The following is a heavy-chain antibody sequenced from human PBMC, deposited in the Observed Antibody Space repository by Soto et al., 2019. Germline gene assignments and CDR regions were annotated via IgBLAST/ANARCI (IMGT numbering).Heavy chain of an antibody. Sequence: QLQLQESGSGLVKPSQTLSLTCAVSGGSISSGGYSWSWIRQPPGKGLEWIGYIYHSGSTYYNPSLKRRVTISVDRSKNQFSLKLSSVTAADTAVYYCARGLGNSRGYYYYGMDVWGQGTTVTVSS. V-gene: IGHV4-30-2*01. J-gene: IGHJ6*02. CDR2: IYHSGST. CDR1: GGSISSGGYS. D-gene: IGHD4-4*01. CDR3: ARGLGNSRGYYYYGMDV.